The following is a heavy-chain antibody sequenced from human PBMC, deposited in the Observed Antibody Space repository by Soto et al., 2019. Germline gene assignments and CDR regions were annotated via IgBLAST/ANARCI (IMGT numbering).Heavy chain of an antibody. Sequence: EVQLVESGGGLVQPGRSLRLSCSASGFTFGDYAMSWFRQAPGKGLEWVGFIISKGYGGTTEYAASVKGRFTISRDDSQSIASLQMNSLKTEDTAVYYCTRGGVVVTAAVVDPWGQGTLVTVSS. CDR1: GFTFGDYA. J-gene: IGHJ5*02. CDR3: TRGGVVVTAAVVDP. D-gene: IGHD2-15*01. V-gene: IGHV3-49*03. CDR2: IISKGYGGTT.